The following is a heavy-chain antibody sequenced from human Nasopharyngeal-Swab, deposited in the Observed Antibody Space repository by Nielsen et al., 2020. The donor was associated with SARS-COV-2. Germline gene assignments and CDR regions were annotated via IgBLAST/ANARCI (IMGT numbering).Heavy chain of an antibody. CDR2: ISSSSSTI. V-gene: IGHV3-48*01. J-gene: IGHJ4*02. D-gene: IGHD2-15*01. Sequence: VRQAPGKGLEWVSYISSSSSTIYYADSVKGRFTISRDNSKNTLYLQMNSLRAEDTAVYYCATDIVVVVAATPRTNYWGQGTLVTVSS. CDR3: ATDIVVVVAATPRTNY.